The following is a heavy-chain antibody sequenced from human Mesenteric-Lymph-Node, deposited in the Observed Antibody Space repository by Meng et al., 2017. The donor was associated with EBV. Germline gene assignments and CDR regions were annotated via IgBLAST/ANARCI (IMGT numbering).Heavy chain of an antibody. CDR3: AKNSGLDY. J-gene: IGHJ4*02. Sequence: VELVEAGGGLVQPGGSLRLSCAASGFTFSSQAMYWVRQAPGKGLEWVSGIYQSGSSAYYADSVKGRFTVSRDNSKNMLYLQMNSLRAEDTAIYYCAKNSGLDYWGQGTLVTVSS. CDR2: IYQSGSSA. V-gene: IGHV3-23*05. CDR1: GFTFSSQA.